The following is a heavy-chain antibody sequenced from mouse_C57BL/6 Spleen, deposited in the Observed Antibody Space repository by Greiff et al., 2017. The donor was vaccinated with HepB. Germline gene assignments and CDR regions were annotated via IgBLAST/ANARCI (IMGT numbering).Heavy chain of an antibody. D-gene: IGHD1-1*01. V-gene: IGHV1-76*01. J-gene: IGHJ4*01. CDR1: GYTFTDYY. CDR3: ARGGYGSSYGNYAMDY. Sequence: QVQLQQSGAELVRPGASVKLSCKASGYTFTDYYINWVKQRPGQGLEWIARIYPGSGNTYYNEKFKGKATLTAEKSSSTAYMQLSSLTSEDSAVYFCARGGYGSSYGNYAMDYWGQGTSVTVSS. CDR2: IYPGSGNT.